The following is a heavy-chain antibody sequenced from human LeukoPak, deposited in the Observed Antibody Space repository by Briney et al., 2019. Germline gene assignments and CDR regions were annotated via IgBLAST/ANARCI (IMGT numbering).Heavy chain of an antibody. CDR2: IKQDGSEK. V-gene: IGHV3-7*01. Sequence: GGSLRLSCAASGFTFSSYWMSWVRQAPGKGLEWVANIKQDGSEKYYVDSVKGRFTISRDNAKNSLYLQMNSLRAEDTAVYYCARDLTAYCGGDCYSEFGYWGQGTLVTVSS. J-gene: IGHJ4*02. D-gene: IGHD2-21*01. CDR3: ARDLTAYCGGDCYSEFGY. CDR1: GFTFSSYW.